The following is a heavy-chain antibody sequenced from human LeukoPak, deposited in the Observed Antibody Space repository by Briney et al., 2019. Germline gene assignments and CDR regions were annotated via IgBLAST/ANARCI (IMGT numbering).Heavy chain of an antibody. CDR1: GFTVSSNC. J-gene: IGHJ4*02. V-gene: IGHV3-53*01. CDR3: AREGSYDSSTMWYFDY. CDR2: LYSGGTV. D-gene: IGHD3-22*01. Sequence: PGGSLRLSCAASGFTVSSNCMAWVRQAPGKGLEWVSVLYSGGTVYYADSVKGRFTISRDNSKNTLYLQMNTLRAEDTAVYYCAREGSYDSSTMWYFDYWGQGTLVTVSP.